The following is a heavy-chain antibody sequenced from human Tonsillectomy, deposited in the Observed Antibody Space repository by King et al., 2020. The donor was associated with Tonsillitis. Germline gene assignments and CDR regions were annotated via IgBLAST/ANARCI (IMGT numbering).Heavy chain of an antibody. J-gene: IGHJ4*02. D-gene: IGHD3-22*01. CDR3: AKNRANSVYYYVAPLKLDC. Sequence: VQLVESGGGLVQPGGSLRVSCAAYGFTFSDYAMSWVRQAPGKGLEWVSAMSGSGGSTYYADSVKGRFTISRDNSKNTLYLQMNSLRAEDTAVYYCAKNRANSVYYYVAPLKLDCWGQGTLVTVSS. CDR2: MSGSGGST. CDR1: GFTFSDYA. V-gene: IGHV3-23*04.